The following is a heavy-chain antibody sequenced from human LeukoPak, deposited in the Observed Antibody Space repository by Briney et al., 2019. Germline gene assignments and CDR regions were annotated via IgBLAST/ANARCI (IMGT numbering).Heavy chain of an antibody. CDR1: GYTFTGYY. J-gene: IGHJ4*02. V-gene: IGHV1-2*02. Sequence: ASVKVSCKASGYTFTGYYMHWVRQAPGQGLEWMGWINPNSGGTNYAQKFQGRVTMTRDTSISTAYMELSSLRSDDTAVYYCARDRRFGYSGSSYDYWGQGTLVTVSS. D-gene: IGHD1-26*01. CDR2: INPNSGGT. CDR3: ARDRRFGYSGSSYDY.